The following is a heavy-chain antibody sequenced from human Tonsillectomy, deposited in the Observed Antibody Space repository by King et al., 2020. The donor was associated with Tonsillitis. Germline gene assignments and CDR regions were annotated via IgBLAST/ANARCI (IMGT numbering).Heavy chain of an antibody. CDR1: GVSLSASGMC. D-gene: IGHD3-3*01. Sequence: TLKESGPALVKPTQTLTLTCTFSGVSLSASGMCVSWIRQPPGKALEWLALIDWDDDKYYSTSLKTRLTISKDTSKNQVVLTMTNMDPVDTATYYCARGTSVFRFLPPYYYYMDVWGKGTTVIVSS. CDR3: ARGTSVFRFLPPYYYYMDV. V-gene: IGHV2-70*01. CDR2: IDWDDDK. J-gene: IGHJ6*03.